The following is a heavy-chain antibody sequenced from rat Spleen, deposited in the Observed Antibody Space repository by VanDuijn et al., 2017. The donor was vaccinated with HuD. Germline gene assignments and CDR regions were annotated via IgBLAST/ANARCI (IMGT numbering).Heavy chain of an antibody. CDR2: ITSGGSNT. V-gene: IGHV5-17*01. D-gene: IGHD1-11*01. CDR1: GFTFSSFA. J-gene: IGHJ3*01. CDR3: ATNYGGYSGGFAY. Sequence: EVRLVESGGGLVQPGRSLKFSCAASGFTFSSFAMAWVRQAPKKGLEWVATITSGGSNTYYPDSVKGRFTISRDNAKSTLYLQMDSLRSEDTATYYCATNYGGYSGGFAYWGQGTLVTVSS.